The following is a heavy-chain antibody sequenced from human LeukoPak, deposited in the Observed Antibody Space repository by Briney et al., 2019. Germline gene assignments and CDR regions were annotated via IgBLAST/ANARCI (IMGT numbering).Heavy chain of an antibody. Sequence: LAGGSLRLSCAASGFTFSSYWMHWVRQAPGKGLVWVSRINSDGSSTSYADSVKGRFTISRDNAKNTLYLQMNSLRAEDTAVYYCARENIVGSTWGDIDYWGQGTLVTVSS. J-gene: IGHJ4*02. CDR1: GFTFSSYW. V-gene: IGHV3-74*01. CDR2: INSDGSST. D-gene: IGHD1-26*01. CDR3: ARENIVGSTWGDIDY.